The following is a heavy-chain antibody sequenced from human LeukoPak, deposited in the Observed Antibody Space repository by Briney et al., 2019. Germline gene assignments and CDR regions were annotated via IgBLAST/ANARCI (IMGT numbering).Heavy chain of an antibody. J-gene: IGHJ4*02. CDR2: ISSGGST. CDR1: GFTVSSNY. D-gene: IGHD1-26*01. CDR3: ARGSGSQSLGFDS. Sequence: GGSLRLSCAALGFTVSSNYMSWARQAPGKGLEWVSIISSGGSTYYADSVKGRFTISRDNSKNTLFLQMNSLRAEGTAMYFCARGSGSQSLGFDSWGQGTLVTVSS. V-gene: IGHV3-53*01.